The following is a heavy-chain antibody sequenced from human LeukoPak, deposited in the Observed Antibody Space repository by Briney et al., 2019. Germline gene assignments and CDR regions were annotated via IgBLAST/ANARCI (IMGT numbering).Heavy chain of an antibody. V-gene: IGHV4-34*01. J-gene: IGHJ4*02. CDR3: ARGVRYYYDSSGYYYVDYFDY. Sequence: SETLSLTCTVSGGSISGYYWSWIRQPPGKGLEWIGEINHSGSTNYNPSLKSRVTISVDTSKNQFSLKLSSVTAADTAVYYCARGVRYYYDSSGYYYVDYFDYWGQGTLVTVSS. CDR1: GGSISGYY. CDR2: INHSGST. D-gene: IGHD3-22*01.